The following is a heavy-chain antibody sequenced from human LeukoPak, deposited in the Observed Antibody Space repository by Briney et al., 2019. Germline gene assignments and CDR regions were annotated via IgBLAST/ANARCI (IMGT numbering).Heavy chain of an antibody. CDR3: AKSGGYGLIDY. D-gene: IGHD1-26*01. CDR2: IYPSGST. V-gene: IGHV4-39*01. CDR1: GASISGSGYY. J-gene: IGHJ4*02. Sequence: SETLSLTCTVSGASISGSGYYWGWIRQPPGKGLEWIGSIYPSGSTYYNASLQSRVTISIETSKNQISLRLNSVTAADTAMYYCAKSGGYGLIDYWGQGTLVTVSS.